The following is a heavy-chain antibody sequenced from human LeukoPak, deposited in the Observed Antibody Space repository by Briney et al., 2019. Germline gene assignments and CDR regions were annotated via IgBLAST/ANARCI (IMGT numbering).Heavy chain of an antibody. CDR3: ARVLREFFGLGTYVKSLDY. Sequence: GGSLRLSCAASGFTFSSYAMSWVRQAPGKGLEWVSGVSGNGDYTYYADSVKGRFTISRDNSKNTLYLQMNNLRAEDTAVYYCARVLREFFGLGTYVKSLDYWGQGTLVTVSS. CDR1: GFTFSSYA. D-gene: IGHD3-10*01. J-gene: IGHJ4*02. CDR2: VSGNGDYT. V-gene: IGHV3-23*01.